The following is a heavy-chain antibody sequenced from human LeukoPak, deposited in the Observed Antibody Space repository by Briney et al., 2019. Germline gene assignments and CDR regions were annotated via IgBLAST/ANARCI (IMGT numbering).Heavy chain of an antibody. CDR3: ARDEFGGASFEP. J-gene: IGHJ5*02. CDR1: GFTFSIYW. CDR2: IKQDGSEK. V-gene: IGHV3-7*01. D-gene: IGHD3-16*01. Sequence: GGSLRLSCAASGFTFSIYWMSWVRQAPGKGLEWVANIKQDGSEKYYVDSVKGRFTISRDNAKNSLYLQMNSLRAEDTAAYYCARDEFGGASFEPWGQGTLVTVSS.